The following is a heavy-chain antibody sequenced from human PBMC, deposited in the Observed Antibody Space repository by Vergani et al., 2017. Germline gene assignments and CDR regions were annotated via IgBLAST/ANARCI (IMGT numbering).Heavy chain of an antibody. V-gene: IGHV3-9*01. CDR1: GFKFDEYA. CDR3: AKSDKRGVAIIEYFFDH. D-gene: IGHD3-3*01. CDR2: ISWNSNSE. J-gene: IGHJ4*01. Sequence: EVELEEFGGGLAQPGMSLRLSCAASGFKFDEYAMHWVRQAPGKGLEWVAGISWNSNSEDYADSVEGRFTISRDNAKNSVFLQMSSLTSEETAVYYCAKSDKRGVAIIEYFFDHWGHGSLVTVSS.